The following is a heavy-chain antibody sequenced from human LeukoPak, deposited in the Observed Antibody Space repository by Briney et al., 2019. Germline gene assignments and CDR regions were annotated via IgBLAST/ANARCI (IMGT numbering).Heavy chain of an antibody. Sequence: GASVKVSCKASGGTFSSYAISWVRQAPGQGLEWMGRIIPILGIANYAQKFQGRVTITADESTSTAYMELSSLRSEDTAVYYCARLVGDADGVPDYYGMDVWGQGTTVTVSS. CDR1: GGTFSSYA. J-gene: IGHJ6*02. V-gene: IGHV1-69*04. D-gene: IGHD1-26*01. CDR3: ARLVGDADGVPDYYGMDV. CDR2: IIPILGIA.